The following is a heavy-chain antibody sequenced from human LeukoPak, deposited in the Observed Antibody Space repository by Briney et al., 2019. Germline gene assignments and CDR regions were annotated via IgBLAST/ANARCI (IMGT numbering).Heavy chain of an antibody. CDR1: GFTYSSYA. CDR3: ARPPGRAFDI. CDR2: VGGTSGTT. V-gene: IGHV3-23*01. D-gene: IGHD2-15*01. Sequence: GGSLRLSCAASGFTYSSYAMSWVRQAPGKGLEWVSVVGGTSGTTYYAHSVKGRFTISRDNSRNTLYLQMSSLRAEDTAVYYCARPPGRAFDIWGQGTMVTVSS. J-gene: IGHJ3*02.